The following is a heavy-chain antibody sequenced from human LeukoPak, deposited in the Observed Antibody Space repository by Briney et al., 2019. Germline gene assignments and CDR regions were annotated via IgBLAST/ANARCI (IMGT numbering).Heavy chain of an antibody. CDR2: IYYSGST. Sequence: PSETLSLTCTVAGGSISSSSYYWGWIRQPPGKGLEWIGSIYYSGSTYYHPSLKSRVTISVDTSKNQFSLKLSSVTAADTAVYYCARRIVVTRGFDYWGQGTLVIVSS. J-gene: IGHJ4*02. CDR1: GGSISSSSYY. CDR3: ARRIVVTRGFDY. V-gene: IGHV4-39*01. D-gene: IGHD4-23*01.